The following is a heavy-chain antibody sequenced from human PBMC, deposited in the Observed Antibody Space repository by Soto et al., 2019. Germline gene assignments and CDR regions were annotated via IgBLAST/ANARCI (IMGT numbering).Heavy chain of an antibody. J-gene: IGHJ4*02. CDR3: ARVARGRVVGATPPCFDY. D-gene: IGHD1-26*01. V-gene: IGHV4-31*03. CDR2: IYYSGST. Sequence: SETLSPTCTVSGGSISSGIYYWSWIRQNPGKGLEWIGHIYYSGSTYYNPSLKSRVSISVDTSKNQFSLKLTSVTAADTAVYYCARVARGRVVGATPPCFDYWGQGTLVTVSS. CDR1: GGSISSGIYY.